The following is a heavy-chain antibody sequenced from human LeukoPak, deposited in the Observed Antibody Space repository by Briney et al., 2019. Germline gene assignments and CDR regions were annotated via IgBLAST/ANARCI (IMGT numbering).Heavy chain of an antibody. Sequence: ASVKVSCKASGYMLTDYYLHWVRQAPGQGLEWMGWIHPRSGGTNYAEKLQGRVTMTRDTSISTAYMELSRLTSDDAGVYYCVRDPGWLQVDYWGQGTLLTVSS. CDR1: GYMLTDYY. CDR3: VRDPGWLQVDY. CDR2: IHPRSGGT. V-gene: IGHV1-2*02. J-gene: IGHJ4*02. D-gene: IGHD5-24*01.